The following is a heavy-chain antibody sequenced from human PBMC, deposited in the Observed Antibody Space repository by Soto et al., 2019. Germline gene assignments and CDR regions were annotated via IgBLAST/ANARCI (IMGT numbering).Heavy chain of an antibody. V-gene: IGHV3-53*04. D-gene: IGHD3-3*01. CDR2: IYSGGST. J-gene: IGHJ6*03. Sequence: GGSLRLSCAASGFTVTSNYMSWVRQAPGKGLEWVSIIYSGGSTYNADSVKGRFTISGHNSKNTLYLQMNSLRAEDSAVYYCARENDFWSGYSTYYYYMDVWGKGTTVTVSS. CDR1: GFTVTSNY. CDR3: ARENDFWSGYSTYYYYMDV.